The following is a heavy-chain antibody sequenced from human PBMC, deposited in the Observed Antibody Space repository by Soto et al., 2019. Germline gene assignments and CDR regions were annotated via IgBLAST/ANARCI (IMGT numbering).Heavy chain of an antibody. J-gene: IGHJ4*02. CDR3: ARGRRIAAAGTYAAFDY. CDR1: GGSISSGGYY. Sequence: QVQLQESGPGLVKPSQTLSLTCTVSGGSISSGGYYWSWIRQHPGKGLEWIGYIYYSGSTYYNPSLKSRVTISVDTSKNQFSLKLSSVTAADTAVYYCARGRRIAAAGTYAAFDYWGQGTLVTVSS. V-gene: IGHV4-31*03. D-gene: IGHD6-13*01. CDR2: IYYSGST.